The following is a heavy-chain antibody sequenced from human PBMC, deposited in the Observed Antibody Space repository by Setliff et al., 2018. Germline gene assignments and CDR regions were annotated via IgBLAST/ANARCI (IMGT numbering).Heavy chain of an antibody. V-gene: IGHV4-59*01. CDR3: ARDSALHSYHYDSGGYLDY. J-gene: IGHJ4*02. Sequence: KSSETLSLTCTVSGGSISTYYWSWIRQTPVKGLEWIGYVYYSGTTNYNPLFKSRVTISVDRPKNQFSLKLSSVTAADTGVYYCARDSALHSYHYDSGGYLDYWGQGALVTVSS. CDR2: VYYSGTT. D-gene: IGHD3-22*01. CDR1: GGSISTYY.